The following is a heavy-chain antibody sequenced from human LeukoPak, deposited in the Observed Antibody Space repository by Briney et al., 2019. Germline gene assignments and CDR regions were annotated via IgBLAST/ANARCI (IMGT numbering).Heavy chain of an antibody. CDR1: GFTFSSYA. CDR3: AKDYDFWSGYSDY. D-gene: IGHD3-3*01. Sequence: GGSLRLSCAASGFTFSSYAMSWVRQAPGKGLEWVSGISWNSGSIGYADSVKGRFTISRDNAKNSLYLQMNSLRAEDTALYYCAKDYDFWSGYSDYWGQGTLVTVSS. V-gene: IGHV3-9*01. J-gene: IGHJ4*02. CDR2: ISWNSGSI.